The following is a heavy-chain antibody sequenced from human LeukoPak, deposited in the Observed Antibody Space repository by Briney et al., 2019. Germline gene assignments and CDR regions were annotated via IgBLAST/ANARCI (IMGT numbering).Heavy chain of an antibody. D-gene: IGHD3-10*01. CDR3: ARQSFTMVRGTNWFDP. CDR1: GGSISSSSYY. V-gene: IGHV4-39*01. Sequence: SETLSLTCTVSGGSISSSSYYWGWIRQPPGKGLEWIGSIYYSGSTYYNPSLKSRVTISVDTSKNQFSLKLSSVAAADTAVYYCARQSFTMVRGTNWFDPWGQGTLVTVSS. CDR2: IYYSGST. J-gene: IGHJ5*02.